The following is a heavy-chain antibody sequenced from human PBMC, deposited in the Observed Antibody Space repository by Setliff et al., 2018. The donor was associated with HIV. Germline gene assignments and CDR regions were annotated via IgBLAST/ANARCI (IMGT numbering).Heavy chain of an antibody. D-gene: IGHD2-15*01. J-gene: IGHJ4*02. CDR3: ATLWMRGGYFDT. V-gene: IGHV3-74*01. Sequence: GGSLRLSCAASGFSFSSYWMHWVRQVSGKGLVWVSAVNNDETITKYADSVKGRFTISRDNAKNTVYLQMNSLRPEDTAVYYCATLWMRGGYFDTWGQGTLVTVSS. CDR1: GFSFSSYW. CDR2: VNNDETIT.